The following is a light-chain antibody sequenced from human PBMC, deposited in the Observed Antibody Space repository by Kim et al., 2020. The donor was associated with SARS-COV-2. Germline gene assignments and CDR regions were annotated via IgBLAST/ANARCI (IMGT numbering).Light chain of an antibody. CDR1: QGIRNY. CDR3: QKYSSAPHT. CDR2: AAS. V-gene: IGKV1-27*01. Sequence: DIQMTQSPSSLSASVGDRVTITCRASQGIRNYLAWYQQKPGKVPKLLIYAASTLQSGVPSRFSGSGSGTDFTLTISSLQPEDVATYYCQKYSSAPHTFGGGTKVDIK. J-gene: IGKJ4*01.